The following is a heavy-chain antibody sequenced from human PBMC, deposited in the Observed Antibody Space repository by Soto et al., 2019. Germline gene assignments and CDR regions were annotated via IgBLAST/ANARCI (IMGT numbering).Heavy chain of an antibody. CDR2: ISYDGSNK. J-gene: IGHJ6*04. D-gene: IGHD1-7*01. V-gene: IGHV3-30*18. Sequence: QVQLVESGGGVVQPGRSLRLSCAASGFTFSSYGMHWVRQAPGKGLEWVAVISYDGSNKYYADSVKGRFTISRDNSKNTVYLQINSLRAEDTAVYYCAKDNGLELRYYYYGMDVWGKGTTVTVSS. CDR1: GFTFSSYG. CDR3: AKDNGLELRYYYYGMDV.